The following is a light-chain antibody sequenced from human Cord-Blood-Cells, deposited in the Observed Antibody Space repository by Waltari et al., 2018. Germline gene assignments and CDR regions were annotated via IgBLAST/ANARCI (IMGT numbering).Light chain of an antibody. CDR1: QSISSY. Sequence: DIQMNQVSFFLSASLGERVNITCRASQSISSYLNWYQQKPGKAPKLLIYAASSLQSGVPSRFSGSGSGTDFTLTISSLQPEDFATYYCQQSYSTPYTFGQGTKLEIK. CDR2: AAS. CDR3: QQSYSTPYT. V-gene: IGKV1-39*01. J-gene: IGKJ2*01.